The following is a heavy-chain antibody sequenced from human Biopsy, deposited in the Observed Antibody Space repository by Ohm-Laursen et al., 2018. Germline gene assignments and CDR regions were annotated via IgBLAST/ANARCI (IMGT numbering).Heavy chain of an antibody. D-gene: IGHD3-22*01. CDR1: GFTLSSYA. CDR2: ISAGSNYI. J-gene: IGHJ5*02. Sequence: SLRLSCAAPGFTLSSYALNWVRQAPGKGLEWVSSISAGSNYIYYTVSVKGRFTISRDNAQNSLYLQMNSLRAEDTAFYYCAVEYYDSSGYYNPKWFNPWGQGTLVTVSS. CDR3: AVEYYDSSGYYNPKWFNP. V-gene: IGHV3-21*01.